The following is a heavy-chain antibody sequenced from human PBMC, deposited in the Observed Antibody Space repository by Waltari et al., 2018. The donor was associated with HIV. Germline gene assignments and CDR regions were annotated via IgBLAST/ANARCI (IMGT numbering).Heavy chain of an antibody. CDR3: AREAPREVGAYYYYYGMDV. D-gene: IGHD1-26*01. J-gene: IGHJ6*02. CDR1: GGSISSGRYY. CDR2: IYTSGST. V-gene: IGHV4-61*02. Sequence: QVQLQESGPGLVKPSQTLPLTCTVSGGSISSGRYYWSWIRQPAGKGLEWIGRIYTSGSTNYNPSLKSRVTISVDTSKNQFSLKLSSVTAADTAVYYCAREAPREVGAYYYYYGMDVWGQGTTVTVSS.